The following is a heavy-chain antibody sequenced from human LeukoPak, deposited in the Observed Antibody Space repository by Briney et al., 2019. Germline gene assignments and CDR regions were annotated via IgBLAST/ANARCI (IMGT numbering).Heavy chain of an antibody. CDR1: GFTVSSTS. CDR3: ARGQYFDWLFQDNWFDP. D-gene: IGHD3-9*01. Sequence: GGSLRPSCAASGFTVSSTSMSWIRQAPGEGLEWVAVIWYDGSNKYYADSVKGRFTISRDNSKNTLYLQMNSLRAEGTAVYYCARGQYFDWLFQDNWFDPWGQGTLVTVSS. V-gene: IGHV3-33*08. CDR2: IWYDGSNK. J-gene: IGHJ5*02.